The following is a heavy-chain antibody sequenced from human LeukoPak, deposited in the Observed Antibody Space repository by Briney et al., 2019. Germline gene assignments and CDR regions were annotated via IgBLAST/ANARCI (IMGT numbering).Heavy chain of an antibody. CDR2: ISSSSSYI. J-gene: IGHJ4*02. D-gene: IGHD3-3*01. V-gene: IGHV3-21*01. CDR3: LGNYDFWSGYTVGY. CDR1: GFTFSSYA. Sequence: GGSLRLSCAASGFTFSSYAMSWVRQAPGKGLEWVSSISSSSSYIYYADSVKGRFTISRDNAKNSLYLQMNSLRAEDTAVYYCLGNYDFWSGYTVGYWGQGTLVTVSS.